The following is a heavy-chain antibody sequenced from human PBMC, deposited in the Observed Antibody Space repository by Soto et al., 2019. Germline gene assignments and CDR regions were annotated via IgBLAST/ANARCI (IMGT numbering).Heavy chain of an antibody. CDR3: TKDILAGVAAAYRMDV. Sequence: EVQLVESGGGLVQPGRSLRLSCAASGFTFDDYAMHWVRQAPGKGLEWVSGISWNSGNIGYADSVKGRFTISRDNAKNSVYLQMTGLRDEDRAWYYCTKDILAGVAAAYRMDVWGQGTTVTVSS. CDR2: ISWNSGNI. D-gene: IGHD6-13*01. CDR1: GFTFDDYA. V-gene: IGHV3-9*01. J-gene: IGHJ6*02.